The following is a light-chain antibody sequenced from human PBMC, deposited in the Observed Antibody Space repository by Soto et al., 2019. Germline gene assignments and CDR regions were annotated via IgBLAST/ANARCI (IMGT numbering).Light chain of an antibody. V-gene: IGLV1-47*01. Sequence: QSVLTQPPSASGTPGQRVTSSCSGSSSNNESNYVYWYQQLPGTATKLLIYRNNQRPSGIPDRFSGSKSGTSASLAISGLRSEEKADYYCAAWDDSLGSVVFGGGSKLTVL. CDR3: AAWDDSLGSVV. CDR2: RNN. J-gene: IGLJ2*01. CDR1: SSNNESNY.